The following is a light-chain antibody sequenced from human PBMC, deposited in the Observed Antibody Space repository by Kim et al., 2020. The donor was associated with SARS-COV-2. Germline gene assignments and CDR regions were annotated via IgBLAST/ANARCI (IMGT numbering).Light chain of an antibody. J-gene: IGKJ2*01. Sequence: SASGGNRVTINCRARQPSTNYLNWYHQKPGRAPKLLIYGAYGYRTGVQSRFSGSGSGTDYTLTISSLQPEDFATDYCQQSYTAPPTFGQGTKLEI. CDR1: QPSTNY. CDR2: GAY. V-gene: IGKV1-39*01. CDR3: QQSYTAPPT.